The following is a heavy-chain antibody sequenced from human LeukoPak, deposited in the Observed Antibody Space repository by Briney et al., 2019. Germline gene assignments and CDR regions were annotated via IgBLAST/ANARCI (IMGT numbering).Heavy chain of an antibody. CDR2: IIPIFGTA. J-gene: IGHJ4*02. V-gene: IGHV1-69*05. CDR1: GGTFSSYA. Sequence: SVKVSCKASGGTFSSYAISWVRQAPGQGLEWMGGIIPIFGTANYAQKFQGRVTITTDESTSTAYMERSSLRSEDTAVYYCAREGVRGVFDYWGQGTLVTVSS. CDR3: AREGVRGVFDY. D-gene: IGHD3-10*01.